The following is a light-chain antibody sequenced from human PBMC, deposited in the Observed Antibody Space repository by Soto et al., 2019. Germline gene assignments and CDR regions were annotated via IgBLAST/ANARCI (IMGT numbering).Light chain of an antibody. J-gene: IGKJ2*01. CDR3: QQYYDVPHT. CDR1: QSVLYNSNNKNY. CDR2: WAS. Sequence: DIVMTQSPDSLAVSLGERATINCKSSQSVLYNSNNKNYLAWYPQKPGQPPKLLIYWASTRESGVPDRFSGSWSGTAFTHTISSLQAEDVAVYYCQQYYDVPHTFGLGPKLEIK. V-gene: IGKV4-1*01.